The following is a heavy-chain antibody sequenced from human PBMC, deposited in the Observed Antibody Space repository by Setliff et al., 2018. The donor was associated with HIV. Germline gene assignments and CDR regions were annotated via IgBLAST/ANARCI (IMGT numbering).Heavy chain of an antibody. CDR3: ARHRKDDYYMDV. V-gene: IGHV4-61*09. Sequence: SETLSLTCTVSGGSISSGSHFWGWIRQPAGKGLEWIGHISTSGTTKYNPSLKSRVTISVDTSKNQFSLTLTSVTATDTAVYYCARHRKDDYYMDVWGKGTTVTVSS. CDR1: GGSISSGSHF. CDR2: ISTSGTT. J-gene: IGHJ6*03.